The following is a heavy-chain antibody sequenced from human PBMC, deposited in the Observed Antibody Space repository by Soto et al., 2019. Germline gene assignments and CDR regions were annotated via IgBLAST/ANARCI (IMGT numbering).Heavy chain of an antibody. CDR2: IFSNDEK. Sequence: QVTLKESGPVLVKPTETLTLTCTVSGFSLSNARMGVSWIRQPPGKALEWLAHIFSNDEKSYSTSLKSRLTISKDTSKSQVVLTMTNMDPVDTATYYCARIRFADYVRLFDSWGQGTLVTVSS. J-gene: IGHJ4*02. D-gene: IGHD4-17*01. CDR3: ARIRFADYVRLFDS. V-gene: IGHV2-26*01. CDR1: GFSLSNARMG.